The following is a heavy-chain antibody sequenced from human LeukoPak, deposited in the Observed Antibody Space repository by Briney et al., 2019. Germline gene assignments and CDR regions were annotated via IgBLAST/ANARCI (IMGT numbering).Heavy chain of an antibody. CDR3: TQDDRVYGSGFGRH. CDR2: INSDGSST. V-gene: IGHV3-74*01. J-gene: IGHJ4*02. Sequence: PGGSLRLSCAPSGFTFSSYWMHWVRQAPGKGLVWVSQINSDGSSTSYADSVKGRFTISRDNAQNMLSLQMNSLRAEDTAVYYCTQDDRVYGSGFGRHWGQGTLVTVSS. CDR1: GFTFSSYW. D-gene: IGHD6-19*01.